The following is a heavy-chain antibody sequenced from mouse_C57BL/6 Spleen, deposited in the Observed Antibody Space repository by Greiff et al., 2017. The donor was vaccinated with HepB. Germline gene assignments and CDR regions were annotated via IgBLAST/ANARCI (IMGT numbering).Heavy chain of an antibody. D-gene: IGHD1-1*01. J-gene: IGHJ4*01. CDR2: IYPGSGNT. Sequence: QLQQSGPELVKPGASVKISCKASGYSFTSYYIHWVKQRPGQGLEWIGWIYPGSGNTKYNEKFKGKATLTADTSSSTAYMQLSSLTSEDSAVYYCAKGKELLRSAMDYWGQGTSVTVSS. V-gene: IGHV1-66*01. CDR1: GYSFTSYY. CDR3: AKGKELLRSAMDY.